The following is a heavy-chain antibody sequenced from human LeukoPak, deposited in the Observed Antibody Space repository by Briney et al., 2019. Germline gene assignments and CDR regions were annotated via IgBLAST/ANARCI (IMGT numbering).Heavy chain of an antibody. J-gene: IGHJ4*02. V-gene: IGHV3-7*01. CDR3: ARVKWSLVRGVTLGDY. CDR2: IKQDGSEK. D-gene: IGHD3-10*01. Sequence: GGSLRLSCAASGFTFSSCWMSWVRQAPGKGLEWVANIKQDGSEKYYVDSVKGRFTISRDNAKNSLYLQMNSLRAEDTAVYYCARVKWSLVRGVTLGDYWGQGTLVTVSS. CDR1: GFTFSSCW.